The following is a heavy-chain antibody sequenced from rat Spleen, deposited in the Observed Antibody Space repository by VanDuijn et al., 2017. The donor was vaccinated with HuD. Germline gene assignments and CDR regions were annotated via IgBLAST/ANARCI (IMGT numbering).Heavy chain of an antibody. Sequence: EVQLVESGGGLVQPGRSLKLSCAASGFTFSDYAMAWVRQAPKKGLEWVANINHDGRSTYYRDSVKGRFTISRDNAKSTLYLQMDSLRSEDMATYYCASRRGPWFAYWGQGTLVTVSS. V-gene: IGHV5-17*01. CDR1: GFTFSDYA. D-gene: IGHD1-1*01. J-gene: IGHJ3*01. CDR2: INHDGRST. CDR3: ASRRGPWFAY.